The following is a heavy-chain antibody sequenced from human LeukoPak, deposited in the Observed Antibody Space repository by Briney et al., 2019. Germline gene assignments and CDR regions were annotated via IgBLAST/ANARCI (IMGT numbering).Heavy chain of an antibody. CDR3: AREASSGWSDS. V-gene: IGHV3-21*01. CDR1: GFTVSSYS. D-gene: IGHD6-19*01. CDR2: ISSSSTYI. J-gene: IGHJ5*01. Sequence: GGSLRLSCAASGFTVSSYSINWVRQAPGKGLEWVSSISSSSTYIYYADSVKGRFTISRDNAKNSLYLQMNSLRAEDTAVYYCAREASSGWSDSWGQGTLVTVSS.